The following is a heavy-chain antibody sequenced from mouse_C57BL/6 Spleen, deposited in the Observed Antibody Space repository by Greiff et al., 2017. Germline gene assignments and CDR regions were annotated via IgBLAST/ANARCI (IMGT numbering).Heavy chain of an antibody. Sequence: LKESGAELVRPGSSVKLSCKASYFAFMASAMHWVKQRPGHGLEWIGSFNMYSDATEYSENFKGKATVTANTSASTAYMELSSLTSEDSAVYDCASDSGTPYWYFDVWGTGTTVTVSA. CDR1: YFAFMASA. D-gene: IGHD2-13*01. V-gene: IGHV1-49*01. CDR2: FNMYSDAT. J-gene: IGHJ1*03. CDR3: ASDSGTPYWYFDV.